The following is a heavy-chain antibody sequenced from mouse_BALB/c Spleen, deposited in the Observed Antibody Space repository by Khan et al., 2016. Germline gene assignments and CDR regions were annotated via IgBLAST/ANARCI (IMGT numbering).Heavy chain of an antibody. J-gene: IGHJ4*01. D-gene: IGHD1-1*01. Sequence: VRLQQSGPELMKPGASVKISCKASGYSFTSYYMHWVKQSHGKSLEWIGYIDPFNGGTSYNQKFKGKATLTVDKSSSTAYMHLSSLTSEDSEVYYCASSTQSFYAMDYWGQGTSVTVSS. CDR1: GYSFTSYY. CDR3: ASSTQSFYAMDY. CDR2: IDPFNGGT. V-gene: IGHV1S135*01.